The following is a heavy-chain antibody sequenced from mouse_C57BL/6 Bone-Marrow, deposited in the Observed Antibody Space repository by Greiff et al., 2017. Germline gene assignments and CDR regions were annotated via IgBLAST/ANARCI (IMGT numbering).Heavy chain of an antibody. CDR3: ANLPAMDY. J-gene: IGHJ4*01. V-gene: IGHV1-78*01. CDR1: AYPFPDHT. Sequence: VQLQESDAELVKPGASVKISSKVSAYPFPDHTIHWIKERPEQGLEWIGYIYPRDVSTKYNEKFKGKATLTADKSSSTAYLQLNSLTSEDSAVYFCANLPAMDYWGQGTSVTVSS. CDR2: IYPRDVST.